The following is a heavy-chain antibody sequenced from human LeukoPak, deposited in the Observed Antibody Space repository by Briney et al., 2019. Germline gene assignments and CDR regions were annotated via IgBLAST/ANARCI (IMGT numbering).Heavy chain of an antibody. CDR1: GYTFTSND. J-gene: IGHJ4*02. V-gene: IGHV1-18*01. D-gene: IGHD5-18*01. CDR3: ARDGFRIQLWFSFDY. CDR2: ISAYNGNT. Sequence: ASVKVSCKASGYTFTSNDINWVRQAPGQGLEWMGWISAYNGNTNYAQKLQGRVTMTTDTSTSTAYMELRSLRSDDTAVYYCARDGFRIQLWFSFDYWGQGTLVTVSS.